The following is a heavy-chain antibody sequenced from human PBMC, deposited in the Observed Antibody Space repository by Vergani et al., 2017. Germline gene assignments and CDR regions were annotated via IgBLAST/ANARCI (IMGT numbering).Heavy chain of an antibody. CDR3: ARGLVVSQPDY. V-gene: IGHV4-59*01. CDR2: IYYSGST. J-gene: IGHJ4*02. CDR1: GGSISSYY. D-gene: IGHD2-8*02. Sequence: QVQLQESGPELVKPSQTLSLTCTVSGGSISSYYSSWIRQPPGKGLEWIGSIYYSGSTNYNPSPKSRVTISVDTSQNQFSLKLTAVAAADTAVYYCARGLVVSQPDYGGQGTLVTVSS.